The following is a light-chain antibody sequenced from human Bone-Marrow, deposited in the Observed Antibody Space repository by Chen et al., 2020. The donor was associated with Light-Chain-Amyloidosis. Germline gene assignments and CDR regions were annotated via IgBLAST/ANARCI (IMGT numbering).Light chain of an antibody. CDR1: DLSTKY. V-gene: IGLV3-25*03. CDR2: RDT. CDR3: QSADSSGSYEVI. Sequence: SYELPQPPSVSVSPGQTARITCSGDDLSTKYPYWYQQKPGPAPVMGIHRDTERPSGISERFSGSRSRTTDTLTISGGQAEDEADDHCQSADSSGSYEVIYGRGTKVSV. J-gene: IGLJ2*01.